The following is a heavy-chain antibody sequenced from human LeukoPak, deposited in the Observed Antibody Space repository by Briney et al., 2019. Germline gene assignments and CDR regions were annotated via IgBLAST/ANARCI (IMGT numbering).Heavy chain of an antibody. CDR3: GRDIWTEGNKYFDY. J-gene: IGHJ4*02. CDR2: IWYHGSKE. V-gene: IGHV3-33*01. D-gene: IGHD3/OR15-3a*01. Sequence: PGLSLRLFCAASGFTFSTYGLHWIRQAPGRGREWVAVIWYHGSKEDYADSVKGRFTISKDNSRNMVLLQMNSLGAEDSAVYYCGRDIWTEGNKYFDYWGQGTLVTVSS. CDR1: GFTFSTYG.